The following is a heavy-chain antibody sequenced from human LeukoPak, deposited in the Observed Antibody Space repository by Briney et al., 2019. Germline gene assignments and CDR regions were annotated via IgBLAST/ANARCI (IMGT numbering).Heavy chain of an antibody. J-gene: IGHJ4*02. CDR2: IRYDGSNK. D-gene: IGHD6-13*01. Sequence: QPGGSLRLSCAASGFTFSSYGMHWARQAPGKGLEWVAFIRYDGSNKYYADSVKGRFTISRDNSKNTLYLQMNSLRAEDTAVYYCAKRRSGLGAAGSPFDYWGQGTLVTVSS. CDR1: GFTFSSYG. V-gene: IGHV3-30*02. CDR3: AKRRSGLGAAGSPFDY.